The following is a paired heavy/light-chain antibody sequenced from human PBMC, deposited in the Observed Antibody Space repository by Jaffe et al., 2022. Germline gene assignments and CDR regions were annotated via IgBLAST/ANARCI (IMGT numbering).Heavy chain of an antibody. V-gene: IGHV3-30*02. Sequence: QVQLVESGGGVVQPGGSLRLSCAASGFTFSSYGMHWVRQAPGKGLEWVAFIRYDGSNKYYADSVKGRFTISRDNSKNTLYLQMNSLRAEDTAVYYCAKWACDFWSGHLYYYYYYMDVWGKGTTVTVSS. CDR2: IRYDGSNK. CDR3: AKWACDFWSGHLYYYYYYMDV. J-gene: IGHJ6*03. CDR1: GFTFSSYG. D-gene: IGHD3-3*01.
Light chain of an antibody. CDR3: MQGIHPPFT. CDR2: EVS. CDR1: QSLLHSDGKTY. V-gene: IGKV2-29*02. J-gene: IGKJ3*01. Sequence: DIVMTQTPLSLSVTPGQPASISCKSSQSLLHSDGKTYLYWYLQKPGQSPQLLIYEVSSRFSGVPDRFSGSGSGTDFTLKISRVEAEDVGVYYCMQGIHPPFTFGPGTKVDIK.